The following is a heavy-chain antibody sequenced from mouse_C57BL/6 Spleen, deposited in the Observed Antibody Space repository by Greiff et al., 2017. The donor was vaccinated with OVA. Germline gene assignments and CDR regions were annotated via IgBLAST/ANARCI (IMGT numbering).Heavy chain of an antibody. D-gene: IGHD1-1*01. J-gene: IGHJ3*01. Sequence: QVQLQQPGAELVRPGTSVKLSCKASGYTFTSYWMHRVKQRPGQGLEWIGVIDPSDSYTNYNQKFKGKATLTVDTSSSTAYMQLSSLTSEDSAVYYCARGGDYYGSSYGFAYWGQGTLVTVSA. CDR3: ARGGDYYGSSYGFAY. CDR2: IDPSDSYT. CDR1: GYTFTSYW. V-gene: IGHV1-59*01.